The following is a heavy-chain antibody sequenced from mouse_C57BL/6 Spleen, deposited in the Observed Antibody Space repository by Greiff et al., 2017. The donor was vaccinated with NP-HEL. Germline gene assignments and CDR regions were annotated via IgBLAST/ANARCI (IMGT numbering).Heavy chain of an antibody. D-gene: IGHD1-1*01. CDR1: GYSFTSYY. CDR2: IYPGSGNT. CDR3: ARGGITTVVAHWYFDV. J-gene: IGHJ1*03. V-gene: IGHV1-66*01. Sequence: VQLQQSGPELVQPGASVKISCKASGYSFTSYYIHWVKQRPGQGLEWIGWIYPGSGNTTYNEKFKGKATLTADTSSSTAYMQLSSLTSEDSAVYYCARGGITTVVAHWYFDVWGTGTTVTVSS.